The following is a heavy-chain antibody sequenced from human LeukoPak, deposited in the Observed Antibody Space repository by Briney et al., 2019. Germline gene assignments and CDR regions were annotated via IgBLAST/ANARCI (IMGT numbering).Heavy chain of an antibody. CDR3: ARGGNCSGGTCYSDRGWFDP. CDR1: GYTFTNYD. D-gene: IGHD2-15*01. Sequence: ASVKVSCKASGYTFTNYDVNWVRQAPGQGLEWMGWISAYNGNTKYAQKLQGRVTMTTDTSTSTAYMELRSLRSDDTAVYYCARGGNCSGGTCYSDRGWFDPWGQGTLVTVSS. J-gene: IGHJ5*02. V-gene: IGHV1-18*01. CDR2: ISAYNGNT.